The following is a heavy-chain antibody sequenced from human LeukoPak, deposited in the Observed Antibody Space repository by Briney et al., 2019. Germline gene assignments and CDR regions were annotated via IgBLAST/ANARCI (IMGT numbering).Heavy chain of an antibody. D-gene: IGHD6-13*01. CDR2: IRYDGSNK. CDR1: GFTISSYG. Sequence: GGSLRLTCAASGFTISSYGMHWVRQAPGKGLEWVAFIRYDGSNKYYADSVKGRFTISRDNSKNTLYLQMNSLRAEDTAVYYCAKVSGAAAGTPDHWGQGTLVTASS. V-gene: IGHV3-30*02. CDR3: AKVSGAAAGTPDH. J-gene: IGHJ5*02.